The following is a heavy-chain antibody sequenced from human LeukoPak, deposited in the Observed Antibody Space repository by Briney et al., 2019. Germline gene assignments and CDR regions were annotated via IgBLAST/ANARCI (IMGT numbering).Heavy chain of an antibody. CDR1: GYTFTSYG. Sequence: GASVKVSCKASGYTFTSYGISWVRQAPGQGLEWMGWISAYNGNTNYAQKLQGRVTMTTDTSTSTAYMELRSLRSDDTAVYYCARDQDPPWFGELQDDYWGQGTLVTVSA. V-gene: IGHV1-18*01. CDR2: ISAYNGNT. D-gene: IGHD3-10*01. J-gene: IGHJ4*02. CDR3: ARDQDPPWFGELQDDY.